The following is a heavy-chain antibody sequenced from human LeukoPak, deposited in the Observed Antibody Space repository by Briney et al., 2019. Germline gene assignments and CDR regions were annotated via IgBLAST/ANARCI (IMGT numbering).Heavy chain of an antibody. D-gene: IGHD3-22*01. Sequence: SETLSLTCTVSGGSISSYYWSWIRQPAGKGLEWIGRIYTSGSTNYNPSLKSRVTMSVDTSKNQFSLKLSSVTAADTAVYYCARENYDSSGCYFDYYYYYGMDVWGQGTTVTVSS. J-gene: IGHJ6*02. CDR2: IYTSGST. CDR1: GGSISSYY. V-gene: IGHV4-4*07. CDR3: ARENYDSSGCYFDYYYYYGMDV.